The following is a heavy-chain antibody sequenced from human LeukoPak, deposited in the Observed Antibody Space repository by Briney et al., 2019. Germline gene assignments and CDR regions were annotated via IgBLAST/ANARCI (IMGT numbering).Heavy chain of an antibody. CDR1: GVSISNYY. CDR3: ARHRPYSSGWSQGYWFDP. CDR2: IYYTEST. J-gene: IGHJ5*02. D-gene: IGHD6-19*01. Sequence: SETLSLTCTVSGVSISNYYWSWIRQPPGKGLEWIGYIYYTESTNYNPSLKSRVTISVDTSKNQLSLKLSSVTAADTAVYYCARHRPYSSGWSQGYWFDPWGQGTLITVPS. V-gene: IGHV4-59*08.